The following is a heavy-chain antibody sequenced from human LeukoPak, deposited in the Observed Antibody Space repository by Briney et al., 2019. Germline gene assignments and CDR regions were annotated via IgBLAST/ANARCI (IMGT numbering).Heavy chain of an antibody. CDR1: GGSISSGPYY. Sequence: SETLSLTCTVSGGSISSGPYYWVWIRQPPGKGLEWLGNFYYTGSTNYNPSLKSRVTISVDTSKNQFSLKLSSVTAADTAVYYCATCIAAAGRCDWFDPWGQGTLVTVSS. J-gene: IGHJ5*02. V-gene: IGHV4-39*01. CDR2: FYYTGST. D-gene: IGHD6-13*01. CDR3: ATCIAAAGRCDWFDP.